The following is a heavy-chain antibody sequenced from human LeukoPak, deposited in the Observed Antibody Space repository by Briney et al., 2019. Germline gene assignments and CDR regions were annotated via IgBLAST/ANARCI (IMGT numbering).Heavy chain of an antibody. J-gene: IGHJ6*02. CDR3: ASGYSYGYPYGMDV. D-gene: IGHD5-18*01. Sequence: PSQTLSLTCTVSGGSISSGDYYWSWLRQPPGKGLEWFGYIYYSGSTYYNPSLKSRVTISVDTSKNQFSLKLSSVTAADTAVYYCASGYSYGYPYGMDVWGQGTTVTVSS. CDR2: IYYSGST. V-gene: IGHV4-30-4*01. CDR1: GGSISSGDYY.